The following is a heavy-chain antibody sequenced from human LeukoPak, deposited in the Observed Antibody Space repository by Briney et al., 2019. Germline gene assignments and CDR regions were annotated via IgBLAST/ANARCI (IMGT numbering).Heavy chain of an antibody. V-gene: IGHV3-74*01. CDR1: GFTFSSYW. CDR2: INSDGSST. CDR3: AREGSHYDIKGNWFDP. D-gene: IGHD3-9*01. J-gene: IGHJ5*02. Sequence: GGSLRLSCAASGFTFSSYWMHWVRQAPGKGLVWVSRINSDGSSTSYADSVKGRFTISRDNAKNTLYLQMNSLRAEGTAVYYCAREGSHYDIKGNWFDPWGQGTLVTVSS.